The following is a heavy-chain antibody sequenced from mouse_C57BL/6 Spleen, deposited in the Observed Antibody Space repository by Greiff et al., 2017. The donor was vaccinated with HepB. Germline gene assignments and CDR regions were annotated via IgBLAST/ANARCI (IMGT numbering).Heavy chain of an antibody. CDR3: TRGMATGASYWYFDV. J-gene: IGHJ1*03. Sequence: VQVVESGAELVRPGASVTLSCKASGYTFTDYEMHWVKQTPVHGLEWIGAIDPETGGTAYNQKFKGKAILTADKSSSTAYMELRSLTSEDSAVYYCTRGMATGASYWYFDVWGTGTTVTVSS. D-gene: IGHD1-1*01. CDR1: GYTFTDYE. CDR2: IDPETGGT. V-gene: IGHV1-15*01.